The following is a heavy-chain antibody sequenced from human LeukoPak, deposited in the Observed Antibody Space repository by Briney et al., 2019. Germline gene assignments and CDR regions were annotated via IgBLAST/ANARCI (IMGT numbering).Heavy chain of an antibody. J-gene: IGHJ5*02. CDR1: GGSISSGGYY. V-gene: IGHV4-30-2*01. CDR3: ARGARSPWTP. Sequence: SETLSLTCTVSGGSISSGGYYWSWIRQPPGKGLEWIGYIYHSGSTYYNPSLKSRVTISVDRSKNQFSLKLSSVTAADTAVYYCARGARSPWTPWGQGTLVTVSS. D-gene: IGHD1-26*01. CDR2: IYHSGST.